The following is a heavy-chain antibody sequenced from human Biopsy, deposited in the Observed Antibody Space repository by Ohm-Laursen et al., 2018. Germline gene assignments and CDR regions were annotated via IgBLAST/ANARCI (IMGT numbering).Heavy chain of an antibody. CDR3: ARGMRTTGWPYFDY. D-gene: IGHD2/OR15-2a*01. J-gene: IGHJ4*02. Sequence: SETLSLTCTLSGYSIIPSGPENWSWIRQPPGQGLQYIGFIYSGGNTNYNLSLRSRVTMSVDTSKNQFSLRLNSVTAADTAVYYCARGMRTTGWPYFDYWGQGILVTVSS. CDR2: IYSGGNT. CDR1: GYSIIPSGPEN. V-gene: IGHV4-61*01.